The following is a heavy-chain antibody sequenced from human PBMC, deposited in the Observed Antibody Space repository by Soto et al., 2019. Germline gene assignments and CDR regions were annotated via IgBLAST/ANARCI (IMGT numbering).Heavy chain of an antibody. CDR1: GGAISGRSNY. J-gene: IGHJ5*02. D-gene: IGHD1-1*01. CDR2: IYSGGST. V-gene: IGHV4-39*01. Sequence: SETLSLTCAVSGGAISGRSNYWGWIRQPPGKGLEYIGSIYSGGSTYYNPSLKSRVTLSVDATQNQFSLRLTSVTAADTAVYYCAVFRNDGTQLFDPRSQGTLVTVSP. CDR3: AVFRNDGTQLFDP.